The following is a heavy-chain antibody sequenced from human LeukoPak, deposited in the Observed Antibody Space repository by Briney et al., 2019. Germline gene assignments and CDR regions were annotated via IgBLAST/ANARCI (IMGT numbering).Heavy chain of an antibody. CDR1: GGTFSSYA. V-gene: IGHV1-69*01. Sequence: ASVKVSCKASGGTFSSYAISWVRQAPGQGLEWMGGIIPIFGTANYAQKFQGRVTITADESTSTAYMELSSLRSEDTAVYYCATQLATMVRGVISYWGQGTLVTVSS. CDR3: ATQLATMVRGVISY. CDR2: IIPIFGTA. J-gene: IGHJ4*02. D-gene: IGHD3-10*01.